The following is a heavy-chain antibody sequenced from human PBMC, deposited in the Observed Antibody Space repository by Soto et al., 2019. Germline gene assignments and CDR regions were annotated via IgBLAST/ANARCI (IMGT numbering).Heavy chain of an antibody. J-gene: IGHJ6*03. Sequence: EVQLVESGGGLVQPGGSLRLSCAASGFIFSNSWMRWVWQAPGKGLVWVSRINSYGSSTDYADSLKGRFTISRDNAKNTLYLQMNSLRAEDTALYFWPRAWSGTGNTAYYYYNMDVWGKGTTVTVSS. D-gene: IGHD3-3*01. CDR3: PRAWSGTGNTAYYYYNMDV. V-gene: IGHV3-74*01. CDR2: INSYGSST. CDR1: GFIFSNSW.